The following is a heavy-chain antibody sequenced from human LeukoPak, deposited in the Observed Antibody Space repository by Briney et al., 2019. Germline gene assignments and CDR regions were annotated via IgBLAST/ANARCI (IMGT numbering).Heavy chain of an antibody. V-gene: IGHV1-8*01. CDR3: ARGYLGPYYDILTGYYGPFDY. J-gene: IGHJ4*02. CDR2: MNPNSGNT. D-gene: IGHD3-9*01. CDR1: GYTFTSYD. Sequence: GASVKVSCKASGYTFTSYDINWVRQATGQGLEWMGWMNPNSGNTGYAQKFQGRVTMTRNTSISTAYMELSSLRSEDTAVYYCARGYLGPYYDILTGYYGPFDYWGQGTLVTVSS.